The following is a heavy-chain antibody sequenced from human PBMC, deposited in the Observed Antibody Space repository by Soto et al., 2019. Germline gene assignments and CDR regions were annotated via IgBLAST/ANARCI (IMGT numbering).Heavy chain of an antibody. Sequence: ESGGGVVQPGTSLRVSCVGSGFTFRSNVIHWVRQAPGKGLEWVALTSYDGSNKYYGDSVRGRFTISRDNSRNTVDLQMDSLRVEDTALYYCARWGTTGGLDVWGQGTLVSVSS. CDR3: ARWGTTGGLDV. J-gene: IGHJ1*01. CDR2: TSYDGSNK. V-gene: IGHV3-30*19. D-gene: IGHD3-16*01. CDR1: GFTFRSNV.